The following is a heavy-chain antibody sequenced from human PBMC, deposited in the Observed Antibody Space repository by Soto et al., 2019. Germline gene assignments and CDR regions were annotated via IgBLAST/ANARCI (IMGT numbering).Heavy chain of an antibody. CDR1: GFTFSSYS. J-gene: IGHJ3*02. CDR3: ATLSYSSSWYGPDAFDI. Sequence: PGGSLRLSCAASGFTFSSYSMNWVRQAPGKGLEWVSYISSSSSTIYYADSVKGRFTISRDNAKNSLYLQMNSLRAEDTAVYYFATLSYSSSWYGPDAFDIWGQGTMVTVAS. D-gene: IGHD6-13*01. V-gene: IGHV3-48*01. CDR2: ISSSSSTI.